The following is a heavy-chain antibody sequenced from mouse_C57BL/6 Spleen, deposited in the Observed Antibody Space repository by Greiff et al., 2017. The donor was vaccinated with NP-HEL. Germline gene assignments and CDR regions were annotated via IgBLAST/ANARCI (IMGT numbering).Heavy chain of an antibody. D-gene: IGHD2-2*01. CDR2: INPYNGGT. V-gene: IGHV1-19*01. Sequence: VQLQQSGPVLVKPGASVKMSCKASGYTFTDYYMNWVKQSHGKSLEWIGVINPYNGGTSYNQKFKGKATLTVDKSSSTAYMELNSLTSEDSAVYYCARRVTTEFAYWGQGTLVTVSA. CDR3: ARRVTTEFAY. CDR1: GYTFTDYY. J-gene: IGHJ3*01.